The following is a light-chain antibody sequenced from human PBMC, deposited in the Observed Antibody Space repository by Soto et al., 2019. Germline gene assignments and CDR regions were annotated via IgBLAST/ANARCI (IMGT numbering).Light chain of an antibody. V-gene: IGLV7-43*01. CDR2: STS. J-gene: IGLJ3*02. CDR3: LLYYGGVWV. Sequence: QAVVTQEPSLTVSPGGTVTLTCASSTGAVTSGYYSNRFQQRLGQAPRALIYSTSNNHSWTPARFSGSLLGGKAALTLAGVQPEEEAEYYCLLYYGGVWVFGGGTQLTVL. CDR1: TGAVTSGYY.